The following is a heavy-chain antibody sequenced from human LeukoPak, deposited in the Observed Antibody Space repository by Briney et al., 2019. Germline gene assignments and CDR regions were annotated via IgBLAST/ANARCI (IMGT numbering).Heavy chain of an antibody. Sequence: GASVKVSCKASGYTFSNYDINWVRQATGQGLEWIGWMSPNSGNTGYVKKFQGRVTMTRDTSIGTAYMELSSLTSEDTAIYCCARDRVGVGGNGWENWGQGTLVTVSS. J-gene: IGHJ4*02. D-gene: IGHD6-19*01. CDR3: ARDRVGVGGNGWEN. CDR2: MSPNSGNT. V-gene: IGHV1-8*01. CDR1: GYTFSNYD.